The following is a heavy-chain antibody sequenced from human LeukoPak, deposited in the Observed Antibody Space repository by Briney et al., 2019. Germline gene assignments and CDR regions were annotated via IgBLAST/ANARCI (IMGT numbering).Heavy chain of an antibody. Sequence: ASVKVSCKASGYTFTGYYMHWVRQAPGQGLEWMGWINPNSGGTNYAQKFQGRVTMTRDTSISTAYMELSRLRSDDAAVYYCARVGYSSGWYDYWGQGTLVTVSS. CDR2: INPNSGGT. CDR3: ARVGYSSGWYDY. D-gene: IGHD6-19*01. CDR1: GYTFTGYY. J-gene: IGHJ4*02. V-gene: IGHV1-2*02.